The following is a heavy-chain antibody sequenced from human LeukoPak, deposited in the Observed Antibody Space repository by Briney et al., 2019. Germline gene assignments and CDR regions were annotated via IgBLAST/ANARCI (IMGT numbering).Heavy chain of an antibody. J-gene: IGHJ4*02. CDR3: AATSDGDSRDY. CDR1: GFTFSSYE. CDR2: ISSSGSTI. Sequence: GGSLRLSCAASGFTFSSYEMNWVRQAPGKGLEWVSYISSSGSTIYDADSVKGRFTISRDNTKNSLYLQMNSLRAEDTAVYYCAATSDGDSRDYWGQGTLVTVSS. D-gene: IGHD4-17*01. V-gene: IGHV3-48*03.